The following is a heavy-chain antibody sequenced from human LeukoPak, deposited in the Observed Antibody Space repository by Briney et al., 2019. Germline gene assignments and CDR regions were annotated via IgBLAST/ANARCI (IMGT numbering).Heavy chain of an antibody. CDR2: INAGNGDT. V-gene: IGHV1-3*01. Sequence: ASVKVSCKASGYTFTNYAVNWLRQAPGQRLEWMGWINAGNGDTKFSQNYQARVTITRDASASTAYMELSSLRSEDTAVYYCARGAVAGSPLYYYYYYGMDVWGQGTTVTVSS. CDR1: GYTFTNYA. D-gene: IGHD6-19*01. CDR3: ARGAVAGSPLYYYYYYGMDV. J-gene: IGHJ6*02.